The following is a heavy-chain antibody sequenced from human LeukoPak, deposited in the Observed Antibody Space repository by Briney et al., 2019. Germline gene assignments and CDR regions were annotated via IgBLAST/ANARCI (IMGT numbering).Heavy chain of an antibody. CDR2: ISGSGGTT. V-gene: IGHV3-23*01. CDR1: GFTFSDYA. Sequence: GGSLRLSCAASGFTFSDYAMSWVRQAPVKGLEWVSGISGSGGTTYYADSVKGRFAISRDNSKNALYLQINSLRAEDTAVYYCAKRAKYSYYSRDYYVDFWGQGPLVTVPS. CDR3: AKRAKYSYYSRDYYVDF. J-gene: IGHJ4*02. D-gene: IGHD3-22*01.